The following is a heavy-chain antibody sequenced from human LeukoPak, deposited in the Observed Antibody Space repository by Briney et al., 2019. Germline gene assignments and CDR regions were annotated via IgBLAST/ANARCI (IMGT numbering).Heavy chain of an antibody. Sequence: GESLKISCKGSGYSFTNYWIGWVRQMPGKGLEWMGSMYPGDSDTRYGPSFQGQVTISADKSISTAYLQWSSLKASDTAMYCCARALQYSYGSDYWGQGTLVTVSS. J-gene: IGHJ4*02. CDR3: ARALQYSYGSDY. CDR2: MYPGDSDT. CDR1: GYSFTNYW. V-gene: IGHV5-51*01. D-gene: IGHD5-18*01.